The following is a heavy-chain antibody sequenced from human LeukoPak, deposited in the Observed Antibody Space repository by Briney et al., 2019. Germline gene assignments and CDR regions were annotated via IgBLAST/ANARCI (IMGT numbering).Heavy chain of an antibody. D-gene: IGHD3-10*01. CDR3: ARVGSWFDY. V-gene: IGHV3-23*01. Sequence: AGGSLRLSCAASGFTFSSYAMSWVRQAPGKGLEWVSAISGSGGSTYYADSVKGRFTISRDNAKNSLYLQMNSLRAEDTAVYYCARVGSWFDYWGQGTLVTVSS. CDR2: ISGSGGST. J-gene: IGHJ4*02. CDR1: GFTFSSYA.